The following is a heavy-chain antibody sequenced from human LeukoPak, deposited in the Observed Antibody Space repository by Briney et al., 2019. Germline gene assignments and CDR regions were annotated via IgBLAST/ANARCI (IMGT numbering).Heavy chain of an antibody. CDR1: GGSFSTYY. D-gene: IGHD3-10*01. Sequence: SETLSLTCTVSGGSFSTYYWSWIRQPPGKGLEWIEYINYSGSTTYSPSLKSRVTISVDASKSQFSLKLTSVTAADTAVYYCARGIKAGLGEAPAYWGQGTLVTVSS. CDR3: ARGIKAGLGEAPAY. J-gene: IGHJ4*02. CDR2: INYSGST. V-gene: IGHV4-59*01.